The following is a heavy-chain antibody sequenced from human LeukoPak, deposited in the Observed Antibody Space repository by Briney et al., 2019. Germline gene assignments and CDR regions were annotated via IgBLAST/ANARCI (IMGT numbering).Heavy chain of an antibody. V-gene: IGHV1-46*01. Sequence: GASVKVSCKASGYTFTSYYMHWVRQAPGQGLEWMGIINPSGGSTSYAQKFQGRVTMTRDTSTSTVYMELSSLRSKDTAVYYCAREAYYDSSGYTAEYFQHWGQGTLVTVSS. CDR1: GYTFTSYY. J-gene: IGHJ1*01. CDR3: AREAYYDSSGYTAEYFQH. D-gene: IGHD3-22*01. CDR2: INPSGGST.